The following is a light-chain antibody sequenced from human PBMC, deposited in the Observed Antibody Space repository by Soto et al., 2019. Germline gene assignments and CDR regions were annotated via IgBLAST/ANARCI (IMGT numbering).Light chain of an antibody. J-gene: IGKJ4*01. CDR2: DAS. V-gene: IGKV1-39*01. CDR3: QQSYSSLT. CDR1: QSISSY. Sequence: DIQMTQSPSSLSASVGDRVTITCRASQSISSYLNWYQQKPGKAPKLLIYDASSLQSGVPSRFSGSGSWTYVTLTISSLQPEEFATYYCQQSYSSLTFGGGTKVEIK.